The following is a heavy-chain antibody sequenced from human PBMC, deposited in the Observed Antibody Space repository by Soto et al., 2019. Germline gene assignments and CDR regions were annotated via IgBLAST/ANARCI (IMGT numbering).Heavy chain of an antibody. J-gene: IGHJ4*02. CDR3: AKGAIFGVVIPSDS. CDR2: ISDDGSKK. D-gene: IGHD3-3*01. CDR1: GFTFSSYG. Sequence: HPGGSLRLSCAASGFTFSSYGMHWVRQAPGKGLEWVAVISDDGSKKYYADSVKGRFTISRDNSKNTLYLQMNSLRAEDTAVYYCAKGAIFGVVIPSDSWGQGTLVTVSS. V-gene: IGHV3-30*18.